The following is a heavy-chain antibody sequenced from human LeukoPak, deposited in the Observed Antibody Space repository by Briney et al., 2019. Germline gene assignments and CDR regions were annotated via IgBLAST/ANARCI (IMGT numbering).Heavy chain of an antibody. V-gene: IGHV1-69*04. J-gene: IGHJ6*02. CDR1: GGTFSSYA. Sequence: ASVKVSCKASGGTFSSYAISWVRQAPGQGLEWMGRIIPILGIANYAQKFQGRVTITADKSTSTAYMEPSSLRSEDTAVYYCARDPSIVLMVYAIRDGMDVWGQGTTVTVSS. D-gene: IGHD2-8*01. CDR2: IIPILGIA. CDR3: ARDPSIVLMVYAIRDGMDV.